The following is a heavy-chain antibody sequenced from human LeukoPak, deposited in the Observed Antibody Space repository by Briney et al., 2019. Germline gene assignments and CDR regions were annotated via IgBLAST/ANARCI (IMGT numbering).Heavy chain of an antibody. V-gene: IGHV1-2*06. J-gene: IGHJ4*02. Sequence: ASVKVSCKASGYTFTAYYMHWVRQAPGQGLEWMGRMNPNSGGTNYAQKFQGRVTMTRDTSISTAYMELSRLRSDDTAVYYCARTAGATVDYWGQGTLVTVSS. CDR1: GYTFTAYY. CDR2: MNPNSGGT. D-gene: IGHD6-13*01. CDR3: ARTAGATVDY.